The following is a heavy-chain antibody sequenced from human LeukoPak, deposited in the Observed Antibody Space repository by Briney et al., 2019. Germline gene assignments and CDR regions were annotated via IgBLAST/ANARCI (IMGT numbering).Heavy chain of an antibody. J-gene: IGHJ4*02. Sequence: SETLSLTCTVSGGSISSYYWSWIRQPPGKGLEWIGYFYYSGSTYHNPSLRSQVTLSVDTSKNQFSLKLSSVTAADTAVYYCASSYNDSSGPFDHWGQGTLVTVSS. D-gene: IGHD3-22*01. V-gene: IGHV4-59*01. CDR3: ASSYNDSSGPFDH. CDR1: GGSISSYY. CDR2: FYYSGST.